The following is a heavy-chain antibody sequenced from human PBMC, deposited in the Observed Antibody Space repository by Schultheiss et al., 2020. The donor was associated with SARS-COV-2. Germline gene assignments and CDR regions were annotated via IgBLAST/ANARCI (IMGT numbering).Heavy chain of an antibody. D-gene: IGHD3-3*01. CDR3: ARHYDFWSGYYLDY. Sequence: GSLRLSCTVSGGSISSSTYYWGWIRQPPGKGLEWIGSIYYSGDTYFNPSLKSRVTISVDTSKNQFSLKLSSVTAADTAVYYCARHYDFWSGYYLDYWGQGTLVTVSS. CDR1: GGSISSSTYY. V-gene: IGHV4-39*01. J-gene: IGHJ4*02. CDR2: IYYSGDT.